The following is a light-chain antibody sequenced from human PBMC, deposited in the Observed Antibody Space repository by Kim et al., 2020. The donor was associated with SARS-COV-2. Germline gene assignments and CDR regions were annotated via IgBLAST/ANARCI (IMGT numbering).Light chain of an antibody. Sequence: QSVLTQPPSVSGAPGQRVTISCTGSSSNIGAHYDVHWYQQLPGIAPKLLIYTNNNRPSGVPDRFSGSKSGTSASLAITGLQAEDEADYYCQSYDSSLSAYVFGAGAKVTVL. V-gene: IGLV1-40*01. CDR1: SSNIGAHYD. CDR3: QSYDSSLSAYV. CDR2: TNN. J-gene: IGLJ1*01.